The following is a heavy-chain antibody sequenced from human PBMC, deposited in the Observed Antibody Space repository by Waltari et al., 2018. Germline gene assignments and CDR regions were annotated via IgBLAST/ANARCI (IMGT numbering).Heavy chain of an antibody. J-gene: IGHJ4*02. Sequence: QVQLVQSGAEVKKPGSSVKVSCKASGGTFSSYAISWVRQAPGQGLEWMGWIIPIFGTANYAQKFQGRVTITTDESTSTAYMELSSLRSEDTAVYYCATLGVVVVAATGARNDYWGQGTLVIVSS. CDR1: GGTFSSYA. CDR2: IIPIFGTA. D-gene: IGHD2-15*01. V-gene: IGHV1-69*05. CDR3: ATLGVVVVAATGARNDY.